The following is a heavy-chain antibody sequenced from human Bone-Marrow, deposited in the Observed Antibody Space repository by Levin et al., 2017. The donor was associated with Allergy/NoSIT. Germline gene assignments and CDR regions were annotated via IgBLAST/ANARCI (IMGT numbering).Heavy chain of an antibody. D-gene: IGHD2/OR15-2a*01. V-gene: IGHV4-61*01. Sequence: PSETLSLSCSVSGDSFSSSYFYWNWIRQPPGMSLEWIVYMYYTGTSSYNPSLKSLVTLSVDTSKNQFSLQLSLVTAAATAVYYSSSGPFSRRYYFRVGQWGQGTPVAVYS. CDR1: GDSFSSSYFY. CDR3: SSGPFSRRYYFRVGQ. J-gene: IGHJ4*02. CDR2: MYYTGTS.